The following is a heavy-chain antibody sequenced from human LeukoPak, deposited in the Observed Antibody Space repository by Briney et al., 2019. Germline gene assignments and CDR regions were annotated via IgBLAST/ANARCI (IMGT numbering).Heavy chain of an antibody. D-gene: IGHD5-12*01. Sequence: SETLSLTCTVSGGSISTYHWSWIRQPPGKGLEWIGYIFDSGSTNHNPSFKSRVTISVDTSKNQFSLKLSSVTAADTAVYYCARHARYSGYGPNFDYWGQGTLVTVSS. V-gene: IGHV4-59*08. CDR3: ARHARYSGYGPNFDY. CDR1: GGSISTYH. CDR2: IFDSGST. J-gene: IGHJ4*02.